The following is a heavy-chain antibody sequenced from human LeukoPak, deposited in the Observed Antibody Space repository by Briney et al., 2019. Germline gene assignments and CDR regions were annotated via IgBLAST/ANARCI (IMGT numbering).Heavy chain of an antibody. Sequence: SETLSLTCTVSGGSISSYYWSWIRQPPGKGLEWIGYIYYSGSTNYNPSLKSRVTISVDTSKNQFSLKLSSVTAADTAVYYCARHYRALDIWGQGTMVTVSS. CDR1: GGSISSYY. J-gene: IGHJ3*02. CDR2: IYYSGST. D-gene: IGHD3-16*02. CDR3: ARHYRALDI. V-gene: IGHV4-59*08.